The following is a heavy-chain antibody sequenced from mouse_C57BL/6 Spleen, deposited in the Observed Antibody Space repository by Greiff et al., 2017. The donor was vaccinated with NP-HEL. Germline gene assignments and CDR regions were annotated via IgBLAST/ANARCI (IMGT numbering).Heavy chain of an antibody. J-gene: IGHJ2*01. Sequence: QVQLKQPGAELVKPGASVKLSCKASGYTFTSYWMHWVEQRPGQGLEWIGMIHPNSGSTNYNEKFKSKATLTVDKSSSTAYMQLSSLTSEDSAVYYCAKGIYYYGSSPNWDGLDYWGQGTTLTVSS. CDR1: GYTFTSYW. V-gene: IGHV1-64*01. CDR2: IHPNSGST. CDR3: AKGIYYYGSSPNWDGLDY. D-gene: IGHD1-1*01.